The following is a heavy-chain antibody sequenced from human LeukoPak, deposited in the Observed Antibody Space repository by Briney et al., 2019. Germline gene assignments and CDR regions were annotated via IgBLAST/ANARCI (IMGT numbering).Heavy chain of an antibody. CDR1: GGSISSGSYY. CDR3: ARTWFGELSAGDYFDY. J-gene: IGHJ4*02. Sequence: SQTLSLTCTVSGGSISSGSYYWSWIRQPAGTGLEWIGRIYTSGSTNYNPSLKSRVTISVDTSKNQFSLKLSSVTAADTAVYYCARTWFGELSAGDYFDYWGQGTLVTVSS. V-gene: IGHV4-61*02. CDR2: IYTSGST. D-gene: IGHD3-10*01.